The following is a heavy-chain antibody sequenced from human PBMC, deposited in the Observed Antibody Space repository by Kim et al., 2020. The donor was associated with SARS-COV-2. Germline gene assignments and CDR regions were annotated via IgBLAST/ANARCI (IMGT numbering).Heavy chain of an antibody. J-gene: IGHJ6*02. V-gene: IGHV3-30*01. Sequence: ADSRKGRFTISRDNSKNTLYLQMNRLRAEDTAVYYGASARGGSYYYGMDVWGQGTTVTVSS. CDR3: ASARGGSYYYGMDV. D-gene: IGHD1-26*01.